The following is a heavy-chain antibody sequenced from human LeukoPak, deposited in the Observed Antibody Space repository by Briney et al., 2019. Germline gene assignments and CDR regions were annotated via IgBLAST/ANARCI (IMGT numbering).Heavy chain of an antibody. CDR3: ARRCSGGSCYYFDY. CDR2: IYYSGST. J-gene: IGHJ4*02. V-gene: IGHV4-59*01. D-gene: IGHD2-15*01. CDR1: GGSISSYY. Sequence: SETLSLTCTVSGGSISSYYWSWIRQPPGKGLEWIGYIYYSGSTNYNPSLKSRVTISVDTSKNQFSLKLSSVTAAGTAVYYCARRCSGGSCYYFDYWGQGTLVTVSS.